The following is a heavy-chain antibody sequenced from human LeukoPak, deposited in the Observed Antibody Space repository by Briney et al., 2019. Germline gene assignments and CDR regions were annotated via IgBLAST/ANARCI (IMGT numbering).Heavy chain of an antibody. CDR1: GFTFSSYW. CDR2: INSDVSST. J-gene: IGHJ4*02. CDR3: ARGGRYSYASFDY. D-gene: IGHD5-18*01. V-gene: IGHV3-74*01. Sequence: GGSLRLSCAASGFTFSSYWMHWVRQAPGKGLVWVSRINSDVSSTSYADSVKGRFTISRDNAKNTLYLQMNSLRAEDTAVYYCARGGRYSYASFDYWGQGTLVTVSS.